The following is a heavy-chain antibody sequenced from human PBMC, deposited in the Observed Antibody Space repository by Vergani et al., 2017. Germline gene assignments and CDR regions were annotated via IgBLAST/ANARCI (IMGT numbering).Heavy chain of an antibody. J-gene: IGHJ5*02. CDR2: ISSSSSPI. D-gene: IGHD6-6*01. CDR3: AKDLGTSSGGGWFDP. CDR1: GFTFSSYS. Sequence: EVQLVESGGGLVQRGGSLRLSCAASGFTFSSYSMNWVRQAPGKGLEWVSYISSSSSPIYYADSVQGRFTISRDNAKNSLYLQMNSLRAEDTAVYYCAKDLGTSSGGGWFDPWGQGTLVTVSS. V-gene: IGHV3-48*01.